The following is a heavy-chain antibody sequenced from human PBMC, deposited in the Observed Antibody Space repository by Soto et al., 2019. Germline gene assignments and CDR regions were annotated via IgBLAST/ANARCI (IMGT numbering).Heavy chain of an antibody. CDR1: GYTFTSYG. V-gene: IGHV1-18*01. CDR2: ISAYNGNT. Sequence: ASVKVSCKASGYTFTSYGISWVRQAPGQGLEWMGWISAYNGNTNYAQKLQGRVTMTTDASTSTAYMELRSLRSDDTAVYYCARGSKMTTVTLVDYWGQGTLVTVSS. CDR3: ARGSKMTTVTLVDY. J-gene: IGHJ4*02. D-gene: IGHD4-4*01.